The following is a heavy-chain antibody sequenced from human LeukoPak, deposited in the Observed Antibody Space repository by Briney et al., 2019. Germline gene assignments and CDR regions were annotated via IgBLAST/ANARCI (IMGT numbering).Heavy chain of an antibody. CDR3: AKDKGGYNTLYYYYGMDV. CDR1: GFTFSSYG. J-gene: IGHJ6*02. CDR2: ISYDGSNK. V-gene: IGHV3-30*18. Sequence: GGSLRLSCAASGFTFSSYGMRWVRQAPGKGLEWVAVISYDGSNKYYADSVKGRFTISRDNSKNTLYLQMNSLRAEDTAVYYCAKDKGGYNTLYYYYGMDVWGQGTTVTVSS. D-gene: IGHD5-24*01.